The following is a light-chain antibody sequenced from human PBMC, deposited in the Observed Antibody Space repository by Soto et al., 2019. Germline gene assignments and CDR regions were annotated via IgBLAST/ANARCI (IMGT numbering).Light chain of an antibody. V-gene: IGKV1-39*01. CDR3: QQSFITPWT. CDR1: QSISDY. J-gene: IGKJ1*01. CDR2: AAS. Sequence: IQLTQSPSSLSASVGDRVTITCRASQSISDYLNWYQQKPGTAPKLLIYAASTLQSGVPSRFSGSASETDFTLTISSLQPGDFATYYCQQSFITPWTFGQGTKVDIK.